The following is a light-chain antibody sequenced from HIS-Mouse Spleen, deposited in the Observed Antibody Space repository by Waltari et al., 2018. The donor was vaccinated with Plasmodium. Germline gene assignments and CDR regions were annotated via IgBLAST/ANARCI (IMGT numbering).Light chain of an antibody. V-gene: IGLV3-21*03. CDR3: QVWDSSSDHPDVV. CDR2: DDS. J-gene: IGLJ2*01. CDR1: NIGSKS. Sequence: SYVLTQPPSVSVAPGKTARITCGGNNIGSKSVHWYQQKPGQAPVLVVYDDSDRPSGSHGRFSGSNSGNTATLTISRVEAGDEADYYCQVWDSSSDHPDVVFGGGTKLTVL.